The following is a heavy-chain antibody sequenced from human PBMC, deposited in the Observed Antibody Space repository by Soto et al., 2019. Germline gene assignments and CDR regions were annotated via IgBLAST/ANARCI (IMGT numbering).Heavy chain of an antibody. J-gene: IGHJ5*02. Sequence: QVQLQESGPGLVKPSQTLSLTCTVSGDSISSGGYHWSWIRQHPEKGLEWIGYIYHSGSRYYNPSVKSRVDLSVDTSKNQFSLKLNSVTAADTAVYYCARGTVTTDHWFGPWGQGTLVTVSS. D-gene: IGHD2-2*01. CDR2: IYHSGSR. CDR1: GDSISSGGYH. CDR3: ARGTVTTDHWFGP. V-gene: IGHV4-31*03.